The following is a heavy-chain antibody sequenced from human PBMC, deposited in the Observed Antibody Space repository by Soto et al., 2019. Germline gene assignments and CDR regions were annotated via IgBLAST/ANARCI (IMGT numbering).Heavy chain of an antibody. CDR2: ISGSGGST. V-gene: IGHV3-23*01. Sequence: PGGSLRLSCAASGFTFSSYAMSWVRQAPGKGLEWVSAISGSGGSTYYADSVKGRFTISRDNSKNTLYLQMNSLRAEDTAVYYCAKDLWLSGSYSLFDYWGQGTLVTVSS. CDR3: AKDLWLSGSYSLFDY. D-gene: IGHD1-26*01. J-gene: IGHJ4*02. CDR1: GFTFSSYA.